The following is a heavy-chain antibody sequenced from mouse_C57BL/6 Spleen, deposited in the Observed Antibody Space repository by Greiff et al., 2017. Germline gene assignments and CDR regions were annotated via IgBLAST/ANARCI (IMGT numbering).Heavy chain of an antibody. V-gene: IGHV14-4*01. J-gene: IGHJ3*01. CDR2: IDPENGDT. Sequence: VQLQQSGAELVRPGASVKLSCTASGFNIKDDYMHWVKQRPEQGLEWIGWIDPENGDTEYASKFQGKATITADTSSNTAYLQLSSLTSEDTAVYYCTHYYGSSYGLAYWGQGTLVTVSA. CDR3: THYYGSSYGLAY. CDR1: GFNIKDDY. D-gene: IGHD1-1*01.